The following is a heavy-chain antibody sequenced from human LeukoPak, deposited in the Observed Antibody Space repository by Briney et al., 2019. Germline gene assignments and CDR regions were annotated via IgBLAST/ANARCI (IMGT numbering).Heavy chain of an antibody. Sequence: ASVKVSCKASGGTFSRYVVSWVRQAPGQGLEWMGGIIPIFGTANYAQKFQGRVTITADKSTSTAYMELSSLRSEDTAVYYCARRAAAGTALVDYWGQGTLVTVSS. CDR3: ARRAAAGTALVDY. CDR1: GGTFSRYV. V-gene: IGHV1-69*06. J-gene: IGHJ4*02. D-gene: IGHD6-13*01. CDR2: IIPIFGTA.